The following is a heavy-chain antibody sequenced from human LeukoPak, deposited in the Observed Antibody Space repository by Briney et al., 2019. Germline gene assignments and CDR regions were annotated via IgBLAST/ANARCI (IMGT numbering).Heavy chain of an antibody. Sequence: ASVKVSCKASGYTFTGYYMHWVRQAPGQGLEWMGWIDPNSGGTNYAQKFQGRVTMTRDTSISTAYMELSRLRSDDTAVYYCARVAAATPWAFDIWGQGTMVTVSS. CDR3: ARVAAATPWAFDI. CDR2: IDPNSGGT. D-gene: IGHD6-13*01. CDR1: GYTFTGYY. V-gene: IGHV1-2*02. J-gene: IGHJ3*02.